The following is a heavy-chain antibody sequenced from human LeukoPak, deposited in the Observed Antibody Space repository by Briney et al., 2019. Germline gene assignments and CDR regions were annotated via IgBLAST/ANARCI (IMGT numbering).Heavy chain of an antibody. J-gene: IGHJ4*02. CDR1: GYSITSGYY. D-gene: IGHD1-26*01. V-gene: IGHV4-38-2*02. Sequence: SETLSLTCSVSGYSITSGYYWGWIRQPPGRGLEWIGTIYHSGNTHYNPSLKSRVTMSVDTSKNQFSLKLKSVTAADSAVYYCARDGTTYSGSGIDYWGQGTLVSVSS. CDR3: ARDGTTYSGSGIDY. CDR2: IYHSGNT.